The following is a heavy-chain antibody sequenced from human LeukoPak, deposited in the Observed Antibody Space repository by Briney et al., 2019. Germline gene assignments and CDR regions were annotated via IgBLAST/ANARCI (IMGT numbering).Heavy chain of an antibody. J-gene: IGHJ6*03. Sequence: GGSLRLSCAASGLAFSNYWMHWVRQAPGKGLVWVSSISSSSSYIYYADSVKGRFTISRDNAKNSLYLQMNSLRAEDTAVYYCARAGGNGPYYYYMDVWGKGTTVTISS. CDR3: ARAGGNGPYYYYMDV. V-gene: IGHV3-21*01. CDR2: ISSSSSYI. CDR1: GLAFSNYW. D-gene: IGHD4-23*01.